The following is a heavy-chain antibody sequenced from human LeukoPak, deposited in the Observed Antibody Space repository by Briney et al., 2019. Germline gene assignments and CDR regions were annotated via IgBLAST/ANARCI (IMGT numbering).Heavy chain of an antibody. V-gene: IGHV4-59*02. Sequence: SETLSLTCTVSGGSVSDYYWSWIRQSPGKGLEWIGYIYHSGNTNYNPSLRGRVTMSVDASKTHFSLTLKSVTAADTAVYYCARYDVWGTYRAFDYWGQGTLVTVSS. D-gene: IGHD3-16*02. CDR2: IYHSGNT. CDR3: ARYDVWGTYRAFDY. CDR1: GGSVSDYY. J-gene: IGHJ4*02.